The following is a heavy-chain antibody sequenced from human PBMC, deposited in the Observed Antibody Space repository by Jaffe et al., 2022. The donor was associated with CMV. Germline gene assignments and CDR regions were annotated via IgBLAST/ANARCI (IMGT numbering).Heavy chain of an antibody. V-gene: IGHV4-4*02. Sequence: QVQLQESGPGLVKPSGTLSLTCAVSGGSISSSNWWSWVRQPPGKGLEWIGEIYHSGSTNYNPSLKSRVTISVDKSKNQFSLKLSSVTAADTAVYYCARRGQRGGGQLLSDVCMDVWGKGTTVTVSS. D-gene: IGHD2-2*01. CDR1: GGSISSSNW. CDR2: IYHSGST. CDR3: ARRGQRGGGQLLSDVCMDV. J-gene: IGHJ6*03.